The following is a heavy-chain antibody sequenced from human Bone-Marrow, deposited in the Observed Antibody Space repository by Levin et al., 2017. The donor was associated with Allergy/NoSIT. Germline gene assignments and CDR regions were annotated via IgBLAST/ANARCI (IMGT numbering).Heavy chain of an antibody. V-gene: IGHV4-39*07. Sequence: SETLSLTCTVSGASISSSYYHWGWIRQSPGKGLEWLGSILSTGGTYYNPSLKSRVTISVDTSKNQFSLKLNSVTAADTAVYYCACDWPKSFNYSPGDHWGQGILVTVSS. D-gene: IGHD3-10*01. CDR3: ACDWPKSFNYSPGDH. CDR1: GASISSSYYH. J-gene: IGHJ4*02. CDR2: ILSTGGT.